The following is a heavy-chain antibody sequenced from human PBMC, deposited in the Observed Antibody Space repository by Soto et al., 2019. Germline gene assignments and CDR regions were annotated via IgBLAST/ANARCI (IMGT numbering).Heavy chain of an antibody. Sequence: EVQLLESGGGLVQPGGSLRLSCAASGFTFSKYAMSWVRQAPGKGLEWVAALSGTGTTTYSADSVRGRFTISRDNSNNILYLHMNSLSSEETALYYCVKFFVETGGSSGWTWSLASWGQGSLFTASS. CDR1: GFTFSKYA. CDR3: VKFFVETGGSSGWTWSLAS. D-gene: IGHD3-16*01. CDR2: LSGTGTTT. J-gene: IGHJ4*02. V-gene: IGHV3-23*01.